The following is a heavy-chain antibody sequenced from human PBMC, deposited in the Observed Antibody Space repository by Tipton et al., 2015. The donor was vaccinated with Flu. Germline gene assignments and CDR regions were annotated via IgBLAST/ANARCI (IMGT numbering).Heavy chain of an antibody. CDR3: ARGGGPYCSSASCYETDY. CDR2: ISPMFGTA. D-gene: IGHD2-2*01. J-gene: IGHJ4*02. V-gene: IGHV1-69*01. Sequence: QSGAEVKKPGSSVKVSCKASGGTFSSYALNWVRQAPGQGLEWMGGISPMFGTANYAQKFQGRVTINADESTSTAYMELSSLRSEDTTVNYCARGGGPYCSSASCYETDYWGQGTLVTVSS. CDR1: GGTFSSYA.